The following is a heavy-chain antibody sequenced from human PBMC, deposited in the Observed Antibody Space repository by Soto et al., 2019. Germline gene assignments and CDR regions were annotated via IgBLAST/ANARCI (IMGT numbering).Heavy chain of an antibody. V-gene: IGHV1-2*04. CDR1: GFTFSAYH. CDR3: ARQHGDYYRWFDP. Sequence: ASVKVSCKASGFTFSAYHMHWVRQAPGQGLEWMGWIDLNNGDTHYVQRFQGWVTMTRDTSISTAYMELGNLNSHDTAVYYCARQHGDYYRWFDPWGQGTVVTVSS. J-gene: IGHJ5*02. CDR2: IDLNNGDT. D-gene: IGHD4-17*01.